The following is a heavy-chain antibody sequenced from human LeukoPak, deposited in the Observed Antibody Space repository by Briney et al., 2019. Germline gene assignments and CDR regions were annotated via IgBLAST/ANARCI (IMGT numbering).Heavy chain of an antibody. J-gene: IGHJ4*02. Sequence: SVKVSCKASGGTFSSYAISWVRQAPRQGLEWMGGIIPIFGTANYAQKFQGRVTITTDESTSTAYMELSSLRSEDTAVYYCAVGVRGVYDYWGQGTLVTVSS. CDR3: AVGVRGVYDY. V-gene: IGHV1-69*05. CDR1: GGTFSSYA. CDR2: IIPIFGTA. D-gene: IGHD3-10*02.